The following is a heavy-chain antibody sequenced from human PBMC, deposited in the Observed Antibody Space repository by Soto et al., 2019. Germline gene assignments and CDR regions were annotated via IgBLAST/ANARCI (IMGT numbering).Heavy chain of an antibody. V-gene: IGHV1-8*01. CDR2: MNPNSGNT. J-gene: IGHJ3*02. CDR1: GYSFISYD. CDR3: ARDGQNWDDAFDI. D-gene: IGHD7-27*01. Sequence: ASVKVSCKASGYSFISYDINWVRQATGQGLEWMGWMNPNSGNTGYAQKFQGRVTMTRNTSISTAYMELSSLRSEDTAVYYCARDGQNWDDAFDIWGQGTMVTVSS.